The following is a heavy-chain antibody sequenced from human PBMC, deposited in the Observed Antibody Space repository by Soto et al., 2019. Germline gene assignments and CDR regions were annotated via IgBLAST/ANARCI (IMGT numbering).Heavy chain of an antibody. CDR2: IRSKANSYAT. J-gene: IGHJ4*02. V-gene: IGHV3-73*01. CDR1: GFTFSGSA. Sequence: GGSLRLSCAASGFTFSGSAMHWFRQASGKGLEWVGRIRSKANSYATAYAASVKGRFTISRDDSKNTAYLQMNSLKTEDTAVYYCTQAGTAPQWGQGTLVTVSS. CDR3: TQAGTAPQ. D-gene: IGHD6-19*01.